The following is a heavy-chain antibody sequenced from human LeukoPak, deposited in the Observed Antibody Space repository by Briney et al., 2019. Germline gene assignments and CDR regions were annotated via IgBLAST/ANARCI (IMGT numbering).Heavy chain of an antibody. V-gene: IGHV4-59*01. J-gene: IGHJ3*02. CDR2: IDDSGNT. D-gene: IGHD3-10*01. Sequence: SETLSLTCSVSDGPINSYYWSWIRRPPGKGLEWIGYIDDSGNTNYNPSLKSQVTISVDKSKNQFSLKLSFVTAADTAMYYCARSDYHNSGSHTVFDAFDIWGQGTRVTVSS. CDR3: ARSDYHNSGSHTVFDAFDI. CDR1: DGPINSYY.